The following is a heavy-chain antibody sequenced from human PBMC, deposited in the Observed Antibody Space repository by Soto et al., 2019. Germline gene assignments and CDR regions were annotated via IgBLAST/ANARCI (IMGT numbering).Heavy chain of an antibody. CDR1: GFTFSSYA. V-gene: IGHV3-23*01. D-gene: IGHD2-2*01. CDR3: AKGIRRDSTLVPANYYYGMDV. Sequence: EVQRLESGGGLVQPGGSLRLSCAASGFTFSSYAMSWVRQAPGKGLEWVSAISGSGGSTYYADSVKGRFTISRDNSKNRLYLQMISLRAEDTAVYYCAKGIRRDSTLVPANYYYGMDVWGQGTTVTVSS. CDR2: ISGSGGST. J-gene: IGHJ6*02.